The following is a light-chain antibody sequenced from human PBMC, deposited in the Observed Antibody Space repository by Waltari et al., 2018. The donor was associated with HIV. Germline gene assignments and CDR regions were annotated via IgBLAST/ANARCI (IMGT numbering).Light chain of an antibody. CDR1: TLPTQY. Sequence: SYELTQPPSVSVSPGQTARITCPGDTLPTQYGYWYQQKPGQAPVQVIYKDTERPSGIPERFLGSSSGTTATLTIRGVQAEDEADYYCQSGDSSGTSVIFGGGTKLAVL. CDR2: KDT. V-gene: IGLV3-25*03. J-gene: IGLJ2*01. CDR3: QSGDSSGTSVI.